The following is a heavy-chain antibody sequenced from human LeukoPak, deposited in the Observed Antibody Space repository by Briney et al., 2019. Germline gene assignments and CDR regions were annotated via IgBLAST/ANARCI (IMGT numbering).Heavy chain of an antibody. D-gene: IGHD2-2*01. Sequence: GGSLRLSCAASGFTFSSYGMHWVRQAPGKGLEWVAFIRYDGSKKYYADSVKGRFTISRDNSKNTLYLQMNSLRAEDTAVYYCAKDQLRYCSSTSCSLPDYWGQGTLVTVSS. J-gene: IGHJ4*02. V-gene: IGHV3-30*02. CDR3: AKDQLRYCSSTSCSLPDY. CDR2: IRYDGSKK. CDR1: GFTFSSYG.